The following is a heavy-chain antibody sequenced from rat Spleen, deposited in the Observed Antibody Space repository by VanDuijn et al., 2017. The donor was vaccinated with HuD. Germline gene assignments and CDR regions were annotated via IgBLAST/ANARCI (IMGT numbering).Heavy chain of an antibody. CDR2: IKAKSNNYAT. Sequence: EVQLVDSGGGLVQPGNSLKLSCATSGFTFSSAWMYWYRQFPEKRLEWIARIKAKSNNYATDYTESVKGRFTISRDDSKSSIYLQMNNLKAEDTAIYYCATEGRFAYWGQGTLVTVSS. CDR3: ATEGRFAY. D-gene: IGHD1-11*01. CDR1: GFTFSSAW. V-gene: IGHV6-6*01. J-gene: IGHJ3*01.